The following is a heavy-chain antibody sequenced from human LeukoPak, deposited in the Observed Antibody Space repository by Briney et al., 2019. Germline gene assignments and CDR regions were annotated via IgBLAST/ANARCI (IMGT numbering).Heavy chain of an antibody. CDR3: ARENGGATSFDY. Sequence: PGGSLRLSCAASGFTFSDYYMSWIRQAPGKGLEWVSYISSSSSYIKYADSVKGRFTISRDNAKNSLYLQMNSLRAEDTAVYYCARENGGATSFDYWGQGTLVTVSP. CDR2: ISSSSSYI. CDR1: GFTFSDYY. J-gene: IGHJ4*02. V-gene: IGHV3-11*05. D-gene: IGHD3-16*01.